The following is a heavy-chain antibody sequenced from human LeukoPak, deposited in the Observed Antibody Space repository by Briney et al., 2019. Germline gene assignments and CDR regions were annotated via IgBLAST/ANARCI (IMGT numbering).Heavy chain of an antibody. CDR2: IYYSGST. D-gene: IGHD5-18*01. CDR1: GGAISNYY. V-gene: IGHV4-59*01. J-gene: IGHJ5*02. CDR3: ARSVDTSMVTDP. Sequence: PSETLSLTCTVSGGAISNYYWSWIRQPPGKGLEWIGYIYYSGSTNYNPSLKNRVTISLDTSKNQFSLKLNSVTAADTAVYYCARSVDTSMVTDPWGQGTLVTVSS.